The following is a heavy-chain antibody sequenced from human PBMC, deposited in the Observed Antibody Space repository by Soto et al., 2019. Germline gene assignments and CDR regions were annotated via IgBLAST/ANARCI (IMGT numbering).Heavy chain of an antibody. CDR2: IYHSGST. CDR3: ARDSVDTTIRGFDP. V-gene: IGHV4-4*02. CDR1: GGSISSSNW. Sequence: QVQLQESGPGLVKPSGTLSLTCAVSGGSISSSNWWSWVRQPPGKGLEWIGEIYHSGSTNNNPSLKSRATISVDKSKNQFSLKLSSVTAADTAVYYCARDSVDTTIRGFDPWGQGTLVTVSS. D-gene: IGHD5-18*01. J-gene: IGHJ5*02.